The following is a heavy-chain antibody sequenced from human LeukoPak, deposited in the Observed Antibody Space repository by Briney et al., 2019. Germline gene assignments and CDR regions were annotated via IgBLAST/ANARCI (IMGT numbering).Heavy chain of an antibody. J-gene: IGHJ4*02. CDR1: GFTFSSYG. V-gene: IGHV3-33*07. D-gene: IGHD6-13*01. Sequence: GGSLRLSCAASGFTFSSYGMYWVRQAPGKGLEWMAVIWFDGSTKYYADSVKGRFTTSRDNSKNTLYLQMNSLRDDDTAVYYCARDEGIASYFDYWGQGTLVTVSS. CDR3: ARDEGIASYFDY. CDR2: IWFDGSTK.